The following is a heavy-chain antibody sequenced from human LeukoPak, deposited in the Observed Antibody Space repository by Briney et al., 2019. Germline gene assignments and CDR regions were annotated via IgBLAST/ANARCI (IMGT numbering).Heavy chain of an antibody. CDR2: IWYDGSSK. V-gene: IGHV3-33*01. CDR1: GFTFSSSG. CDR3: ARAPTTNWGSSYFDL. Sequence: ERSLRLSCAASGFTFSSSGMHWVRQAPGKGLEWVAVIWYDGSSKYYADSVKGRFTISRDNSKNTLYLQVNSLRAEDTAVYYCARAPTTNWGSSYFDLWGRGTLVIVSS. D-gene: IGHD7-27*01. J-gene: IGHJ2*01.